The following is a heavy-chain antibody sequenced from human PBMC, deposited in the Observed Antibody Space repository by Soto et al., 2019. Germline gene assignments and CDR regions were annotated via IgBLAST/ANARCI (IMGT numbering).Heavy chain of an antibody. CDR3: ASRYGARVTGIDAFDI. CDR1: GGSISSYY. V-gene: IGHV4-59*08. J-gene: IGHJ3*02. D-gene: IGHD2-21*02. Sequence: SETLSLTCTVSGGSISSYYWSWIRQPPGKGLEWIGYIYYSGSTNYNPSLKSRVTISVDTSKNQFSLKLSSVTAADTAVYYCASRYGARVTGIDAFDIWGQGTMVTVSS. CDR2: IYYSGST.